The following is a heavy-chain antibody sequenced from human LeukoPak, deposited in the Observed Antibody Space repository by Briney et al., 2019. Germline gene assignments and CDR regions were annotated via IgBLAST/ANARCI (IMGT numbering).Heavy chain of an antibody. D-gene: IGHD3-3*01. Sequence: SETLSLTCAVYGGSFSGYYWSWIRQPPGKGLEWIGEINHSGSTNYNPSLKSRVTISVDTSKNQFSLELSSVTAADTAVYYCARGSARFDYWGQGTLVTVSS. CDR2: INHSGST. CDR1: GGSFSGYY. J-gene: IGHJ4*02. V-gene: IGHV4-34*01. CDR3: ARGSARFDY.